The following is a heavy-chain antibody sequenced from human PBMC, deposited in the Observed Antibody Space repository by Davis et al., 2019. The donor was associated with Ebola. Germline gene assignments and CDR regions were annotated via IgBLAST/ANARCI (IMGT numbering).Heavy chain of an antibody. Sequence: GSLRLSCTVSGGSIISSSSYWTWIRQPPGKGLEWIGEINHGGSTNYNPSLKSRVTMSVDTSKNQFSLKLSSVTAADTAVYYCARDGAYYGMDVWGQGTTVTVSS. CDR1: GGSIISSSSY. CDR2: INHGGST. D-gene: IGHD3-16*01. CDR3: ARDGAYYGMDV. J-gene: IGHJ6*02. V-gene: IGHV4-39*07.